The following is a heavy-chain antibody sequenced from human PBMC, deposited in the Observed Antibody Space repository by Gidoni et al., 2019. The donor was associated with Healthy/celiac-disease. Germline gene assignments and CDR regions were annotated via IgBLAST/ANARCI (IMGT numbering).Heavy chain of an antibody. V-gene: IGHV3-11*05. J-gene: IGHJ4*02. D-gene: IGHD2-15*01. CDR1: GFTFSDYY. Sequence: QVQLVESGGDLVKPGGSLRLSCAASGFTFSDYYMSWIRQAPGKGLEWVSYISSSSSYTNYADSVKGRFTISRDNAKNSLYLQMNSLRAEDTAVYYCARVVVAATYYFDYWGQGTLVTVSS. CDR3: ARVVVAATYYFDY. CDR2: ISSSSSYT.